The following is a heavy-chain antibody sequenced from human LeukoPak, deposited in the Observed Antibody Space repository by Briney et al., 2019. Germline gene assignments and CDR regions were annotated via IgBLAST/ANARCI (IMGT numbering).Heavy chain of an antibody. CDR3: AKASLWELPSHFDY. D-gene: IGHD1-26*01. Sequence: GESLRLSYAASGFTFSSCALTWVRQAPAKGLEWVSGISGSADNTNYADSVKGRFTISRDNSKNTLYPQMNSLRAEDTAIYYCAKASLWELPSHFDYWGQGTLVTVSS. CDR2: ISGSADNT. CDR1: GFTFSSCA. V-gene: IGHV3-23*01. J-gene: IGHJ4*02.